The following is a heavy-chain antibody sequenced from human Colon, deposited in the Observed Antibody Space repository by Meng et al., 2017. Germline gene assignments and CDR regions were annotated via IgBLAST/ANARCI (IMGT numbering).Heavy chain of an antibody. CDR3: GRDQGRQLINH. CDR1: GDSFSGDIR. J-gene: IGHJ4*02. Sequence: QVQLEESGPGLVKPSGSLSLTWTASGDSFSGDIRWSWVRPPPGKGLEWIGEVYHRGDTNYNPSLKSRVVISVDRSKNQFSLNLSSVTAADTAVYYCGRDQGRQLINHWGQGTLVTVSS. D-gene: IGHD1-1*01. V-gene: IGHV4-4*02. CDR2: VYHRGDT.